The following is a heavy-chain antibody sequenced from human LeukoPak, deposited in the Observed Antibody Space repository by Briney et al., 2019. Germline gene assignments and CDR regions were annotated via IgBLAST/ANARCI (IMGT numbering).Heavy chain of an antibody. V-gene: IGHV1-69*05. CDR2: IIPIFGTA. D-gene: IGHD2-21*01. CDR1: GGTFISYA. Sequence: ASVKVSCKASGGTFISYAISWVRQAPGQGLEWMGGIIPIFGTANYAQKFQGRVTITTDESTSTAYMELSSLRSEDTAVYYCARGGLRTYLDYWGQGTLVTVSS. CDR3: ARGGLRTYLDY. J-gene: IGHJ4*02.